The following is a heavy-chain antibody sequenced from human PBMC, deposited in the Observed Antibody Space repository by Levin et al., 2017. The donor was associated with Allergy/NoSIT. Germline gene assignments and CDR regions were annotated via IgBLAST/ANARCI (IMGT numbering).Heavy chain of an antibody. Sequence: PGGSLRLSCAASGFTFSSYSMSWVRQAPGKGLEWVSAISGSGGTTYYQDSVKGRFTISRDNSKNTLYLQMNSLRAEDTAVYYCAKDRGYCIGTSCYGRHDYWGQGTLVTVSS. CDR2: ISGSGGTT. CDR1: GFTFSSYS. CDR3: AKDRGYCIGTSCYGRHDY. J-gene: IGHJ4*02. D-gene: IGHD2-2*01. V-gene: IGHV3-23*01.